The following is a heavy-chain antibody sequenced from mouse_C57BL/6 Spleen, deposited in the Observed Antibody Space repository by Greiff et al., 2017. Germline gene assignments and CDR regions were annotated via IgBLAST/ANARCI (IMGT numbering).Heavy chain of an antibody. Sequence: QVQLKESGAELMKPGASVKLSCKATGYTFTGYWIEWVKQRPGHGLAWIGELIPGSGSTNSNEKFKGKATFTADTSSTTAYMQLRSLTTEASAIYYCARERLRRVDYWGQGTTLTVSS. CDR1: GYTFTGYW. CDR3: ARERLRRVDY. CDR2: LIPGSGST. V-gene: IGHV1-9*01. J-gene: IGHJ2*01. D-gene: IGHD2-2*01.